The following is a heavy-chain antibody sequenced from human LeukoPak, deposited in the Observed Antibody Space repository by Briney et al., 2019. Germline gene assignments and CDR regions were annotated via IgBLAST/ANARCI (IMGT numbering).Heavy chain of an antibody. CDR3: AGVPAAHYYYYYGMDV. CDR2: IYYSGST. V-gene: IGHV4-39*01. CDR1: GGSISSSSYY. Sequence: ETLSLTCTVSGGSISSSSYYWGWIRQPPGKGLEWIGSIYYSGSTYYSPSLKSRVTISVDTSKNQFSLKLSSVTAADTAVHYCAGVPAAHYYYYYGMDVWGQGTTVTVSS. D-gene: IGHD2-2*01. J-gene: IGHJ6*02.